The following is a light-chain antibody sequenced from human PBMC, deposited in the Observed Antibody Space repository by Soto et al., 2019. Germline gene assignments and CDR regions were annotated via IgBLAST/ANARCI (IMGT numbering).Light chain of an antibody. CDR1: SSDIGAYHY. CDR2: DVS. CDR3: SSYTNSRTVV. J-gene: IGLJ2*01. V-gene: IGLV2-14*03. Sequence: QSALTQPASVSGFPGQSITISCTGTSSDIGAYHYVSWYQRHPGKAPNLMMYDVSNRPSGISDRFSGSKSGNTASLTISGLQVEDEGDYYCSSYTNSRTVVLGGGTKLTVL.